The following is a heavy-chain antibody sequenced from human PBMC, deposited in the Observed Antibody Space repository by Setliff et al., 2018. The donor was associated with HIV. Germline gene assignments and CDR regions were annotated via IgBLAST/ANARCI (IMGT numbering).Heavy chain of an antibody. V-gene: IGHV4-59*11. Sequence: SETLSLTCTVSGGSISSHYWSWIRQPPGKGLEWIAWISDSGTTNYNPSLKSRVTLSVDTSKNQFSLSLTSVTGADTAVYYCARGGASSKYLDPWGQGTLVTVSS. CDR1: GGSISSHY. D-gene: IGHD2-15*01. J-gene: IGHJ5*02. CDR3: ARGGASSKYLDP. CDR2: ISDSGTT.